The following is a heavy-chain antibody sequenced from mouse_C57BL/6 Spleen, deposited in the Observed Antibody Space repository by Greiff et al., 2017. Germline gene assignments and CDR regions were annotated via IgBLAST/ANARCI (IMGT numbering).Heavy chain of an antibody. Sequence: QVQLQQSGPELVKPGASVTISCKASGYAFSSSWMNWVKQRPGKGLEWIGRIYPGDGDTNYNGKFKGKATLTADKSSSTAYMQLSSLTSEDSAVYFCAKIGRYYGSSPFDYWGQGTTLTVSS. CDR2: IYPGDGDT. D-gene: IGHD1-1*01. CDR3: AKIGRYYGSSPFDY. V-gene: IGHV1-82*01. CDR1: GYAFSSSW. J-gene: IGHJ2*01.